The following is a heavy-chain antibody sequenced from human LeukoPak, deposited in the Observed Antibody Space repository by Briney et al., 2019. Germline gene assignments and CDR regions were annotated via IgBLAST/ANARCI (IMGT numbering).Heavy chain of an antibody. CDR2: IIPIFGTA. D-gene: IGHD6-19*01. Sequence: ASVKVSCKASGGTFSSYAISWVRQAPGQGLEWMGGIIPIFGTANYAQKFQGRVTITADESTSTAYMELSSLRSEDTAVYYCARYRPPPSGWYEGYYMDVWGKGTTVTISS. CDR1: GGTFSSYA. CDR3: ARYRPPPSGWYEGYYMDV. V-gene: IGHV1-69*13. J-gene: IGHJ6*03.